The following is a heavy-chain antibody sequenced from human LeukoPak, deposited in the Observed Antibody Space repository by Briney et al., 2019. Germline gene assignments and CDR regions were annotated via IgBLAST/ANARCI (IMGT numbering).Heavy chain of an antibody. J-gene: IGHJ4*02. D-gene: IGHD3-16*02. CDR3: AVVGRLGELSPFRRY. Sequence: ASVKVSCKASGYTFTSYGISWVRQAPGQGLEWMGWISAYNGNTNYAQKLQGRVTMTTDTSTSTAYMELRSLRSDDTAVYYCAVVGRLGELSPFRRYWGQGTLVTVSS. V-gene: IGHV1-18*04. CDR1: GYTFTSYG. CDR2: ISAYNGNT.